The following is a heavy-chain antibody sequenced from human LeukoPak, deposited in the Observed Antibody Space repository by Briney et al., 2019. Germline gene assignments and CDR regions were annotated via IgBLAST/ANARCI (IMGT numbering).Heavy chain of an antibody. J-gene: IGHJ4*02. CDR1: GYTFTSYG. Sequence: GASVKVSCKASGYTFTSYGISWVRQAPGQGLEWMGWMNPNSGNTGYAQKFQGRVTMTRNTSISTAYMELSSLRSEDTAVYYCARVSQNKYYYDSSGYYPGYWGQGTLVTVSS. V-gene: IGHV1-8*02. D-gene: IGHD3-22*01. CDR2: MNPNSGNT. CDR3: ARVSQNKYYYDSSGYYPGY.